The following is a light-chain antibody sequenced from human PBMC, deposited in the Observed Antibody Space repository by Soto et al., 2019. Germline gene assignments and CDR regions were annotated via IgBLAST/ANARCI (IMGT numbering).Light chain of an antibody. V-gene: IGLV2-18*02. CDR3: ISHTVSGPL. Sequence: QSALTQPPSVSGSPGQSVTISCTGTSSDVGTYNRVSWYKQPPGTAPKLIIYEVYNRPSGVPFRFSGSKSGNTASLTISGLQAEDEADYYCISHTVSGPLFGGGTKLTVL. J-gene: IGLJ2*01. CDR1: SSDVGTYNR. CDR2: EVY.